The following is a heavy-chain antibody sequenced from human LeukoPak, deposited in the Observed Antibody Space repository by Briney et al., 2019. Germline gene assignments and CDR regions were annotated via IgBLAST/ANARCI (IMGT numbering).Heavy chain of an antibody. CDR2: IDPNSGGT. J-gene: IGHJ4*02. CDR1: GYTFTGYY. Sequence: ASVKVSCKASGYTFTGYYMHWVRQAPGQGLEWMGWIDPNSGGTNYAQKFQGMVTMTRDTSISTAYMELSRLRSDDTAVYYCARASMIVVVSPFDYWGQGTLVTVSS. D-gene: IGHD3-22*01. CDR3: ARASMIVVVSPFDY. V-gene: IGHV1-2*02.